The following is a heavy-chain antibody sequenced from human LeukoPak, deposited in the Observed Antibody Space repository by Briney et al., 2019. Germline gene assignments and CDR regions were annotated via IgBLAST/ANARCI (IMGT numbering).Heavy chain of an antibody. J-gene: IGHJ4*02. CDR1: GFTFSSYG. CDR2: IRYDGSNK. Sequence: GGSLRLSCAASGFTFSSYGMHWVRQAPGKGLEWVAFIRYDGSNKYYADSVKGRFTISRDNSENTLYLQMNSLRAEDTAVYYCAKPRPGSSWTFDYWGQGTLVTVSS. CDR3: AKPRPGSSWTFDY. D-gene: IGHD6-13*01. V-gene: IGHV3-30*02.